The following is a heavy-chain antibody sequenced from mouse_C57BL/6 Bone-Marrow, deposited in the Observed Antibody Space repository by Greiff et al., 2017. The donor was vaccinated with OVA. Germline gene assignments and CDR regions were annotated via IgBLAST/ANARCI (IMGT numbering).Heavy chain of an antibody. CDR1: GFTFSSYG. J-gene: IGHJ4*01. V-gene: IGHV5-6*01. CDR2: ISSGGSYT. CDR3: ASQEAMDY. Sequence: DVQLVESGGDLVKPGGSLKLSCAASGFTFSSYGMSWVRQTPDKRLEWVATISSGGSYTYYPDSVKGRFTISRDNAKNTLYLQMSSLKSEDTAMYYCASQEAMDYWGQGTSVTVSS.